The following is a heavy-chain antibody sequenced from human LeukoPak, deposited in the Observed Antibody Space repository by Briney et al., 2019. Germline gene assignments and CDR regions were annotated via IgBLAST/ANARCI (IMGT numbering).Heavy chain of an antibody. CDR3: ARGEIVGATKLKIMPDY. D-gene: IGHD1-26*01. CDR2: INPNSGGT. J-gene: IGHJ4*02. Sequence: ASVKVSCKASGYTFTTYAMHWVRQAPGQGLEWMGRINPNSGGTNYAQKFQGRVTMTRDASISTAYMELSRLRSDDTAVYYCARGEIVGATKLKIMPDYWGQGTLVTVSS. V-gene: IGHV1-2*06. CDR1: GYTFTTYA.